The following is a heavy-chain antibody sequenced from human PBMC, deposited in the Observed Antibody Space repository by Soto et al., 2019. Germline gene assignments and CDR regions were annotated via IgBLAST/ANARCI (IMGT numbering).Heavy chain of an antibody. D-gene: IGHD5-12*01. CDR3: AATPDMATTKYYFDY. J-gene: IGHJ4*02. Sequence: QVQLVESGGGLVKPGGSLRLSCAASGFTFSDYYISWIRQAPGKGLEWVSYISSSGSTIYYADSVKGRFTISRDNAKNSLYLQMNSLRAEDTAVYYCAATPDMATTKYYFDYWGQGTLVAVSS. CDR1: GFTFSDYY. CDR2: ISSSGSTI. V-gene: IGHV3-11*01.